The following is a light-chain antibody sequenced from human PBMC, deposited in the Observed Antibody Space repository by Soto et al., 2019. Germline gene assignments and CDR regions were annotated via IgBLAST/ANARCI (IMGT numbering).Light chain of an antibody. CDR1: QIVTSDY. CDR3: HQYGKSPRT. Sequence: DIVLTQSPSTLSLSPWERVTLSCRASQIVTSDYLACYHQAPGQAPRLLIYGAFNRATGISDRFSGSGSGTDFTLSISKVEPGDFGVYFCHQYGKSPRTLGQGTKVDIK. CDR2: GAF. J-gene: IGKJ1*01. V-gene: IGKV3-20*01.